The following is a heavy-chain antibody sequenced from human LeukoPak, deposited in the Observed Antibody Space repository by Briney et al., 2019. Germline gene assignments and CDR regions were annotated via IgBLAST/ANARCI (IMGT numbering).Heavy chain of an antibody. CDR3: ARDPSGYFNY. J-gene: IGHJ4*02. D-gene: IGHD3-22*01. Sequence: SETLSLTCTVSGGSISGYYWSWIRQPPGKGLEWIGNIYFSGTTNYNPSLKSRVTMSLDTSRNQFSLKVTSVTAADTAVYYCARDPSGYFNYWGQGTLATVSS. CDR2: IYFSGTT. CDR1: GGSISGYY. V-gene: IGHV4-59*01.